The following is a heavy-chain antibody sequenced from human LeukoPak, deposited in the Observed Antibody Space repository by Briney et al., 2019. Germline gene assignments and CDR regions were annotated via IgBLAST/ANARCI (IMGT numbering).Heavy chain of an antibody. Sequence: GGSLRLSCAASRFTFTSYSMNWVRQAPGKGLEWVSTISGGGGSTYYADSVKGRFTISRDNSKNTLYLQVNSLRAEDTAVYYCAKGGKWDVTPFDYWGQGTLVTVSS. J-gene: IGHJ4*02. D-gene: IGHD1-26*01. CDR1: RFTFTSYS. CDR2: ISGGGGST. V-gene: IGHV3-23*01. CDR3: AKGGKWDVTPFDY.